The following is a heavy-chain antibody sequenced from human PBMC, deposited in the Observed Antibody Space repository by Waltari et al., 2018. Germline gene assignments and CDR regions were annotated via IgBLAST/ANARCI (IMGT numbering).Heavy chain of an antibody. CDR2: ISSSSTI. CDR1: GFTFSSYS. V-gene: IGHV3-48*01. D-gene: IGHD5-12*01. Sequence: EVQLVESGGGLVQPGGSLRLSCAASGFTFSSYSMNWVRQAPGKGLEWVSYISSSSTIYYADSVKGRFTISRDNAKNSLYLQMNSLRAEDTAVYYCARVVATITSYYFDYWGQGTLVTVSS. CDR3: ARVVATITSYYFDY. J-gene: IGHJ4*02.